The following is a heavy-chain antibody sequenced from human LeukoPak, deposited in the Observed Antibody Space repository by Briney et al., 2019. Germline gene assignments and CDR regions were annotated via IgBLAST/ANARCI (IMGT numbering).Heavy chain of an antibody. V-gene: IGHV4-30-4*08. Sequence: SQTLSLTCTVSGGSISSGDYYWSWIRQPPGEGLEWIGYIYYSGSTYYNPSLKSRVTISVDTSKNQFSLKLSSVTAADTAVYYCARGGRKLGATTGDYYYYMDVWGKGTTVTVSS. J-gene: IGHJ6*03. CDR1: GGSISSGDYY. CDR3: ARGGRKLGATTGDYYYYMDV. D-gene: IGHD1-26*01. CDR2: IYYSGST.